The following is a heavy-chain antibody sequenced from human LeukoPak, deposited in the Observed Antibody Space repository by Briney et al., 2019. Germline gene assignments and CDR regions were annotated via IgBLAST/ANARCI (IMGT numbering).Heavy chain of an antibody. V-gene: IGHV1-46*01. D-gene: IGHD3-22*01. CDR2: INPSGGST. Sequence: ASVKVSCKASGYTFTSYYMHWVRQAPGQGLEWMGIINPSGGSTSYAQKFQGRVTMTRDTSISTAYMELSRLRSDDTAVYYCARAKSTTYYYDSSGSEDAFDIWGQGTMVTVSS. J-gene: IGHJ3*02. CDR1: GYTFTSYY. CDR3: ARAKSTTYYYDSSGSEDAFDI.